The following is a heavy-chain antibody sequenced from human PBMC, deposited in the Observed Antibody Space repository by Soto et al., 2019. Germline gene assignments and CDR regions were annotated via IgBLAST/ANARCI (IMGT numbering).Heavy chain of an antibody. D-gene: IGHD6-25*01. CDR2: IYPGDSDT. CDR1: GYNLATYW. J-gene: IGHJ4*02. V-gene: IGHV5-51*01. Sequence: GESLKISCKGSGYNLATYWIIWVRQMPGKGLEWMGIIYPGDSDTRYSPSFQGQVTISANKSISTAYLQWASLKASDTAIYYCARHEVASGLYYLDHWGPGTLVTVSS. CDR3: ARHEVASGLYYLDH.